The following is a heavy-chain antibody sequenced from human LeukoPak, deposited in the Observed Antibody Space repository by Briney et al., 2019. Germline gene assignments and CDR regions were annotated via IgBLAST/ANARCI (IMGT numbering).Heavy chain of an antibody. V-gene: IGHV4-34*01. Sequence: SETLSLTCAVYGGSFSGYYWSWIRQPPGKGLEWIGEINHSGSTNYNPSLKSRVTISVDTSKNQFSLKLSSVTAADTAVYYCARGRYCSGGSCYDYWGQGTLATVSS. J-gene: IGHJ4*02. CDR3: ARGRYCSGGSCYDY. CDR1: GGSFSGYY. D-gene: IGHD2-15*01. CDR2: INHSGST.